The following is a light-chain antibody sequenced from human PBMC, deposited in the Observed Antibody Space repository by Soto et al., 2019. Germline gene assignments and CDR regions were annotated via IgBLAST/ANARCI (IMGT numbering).Light chain of an antibody. Sequence: IQRTESPSSVSASVGNRVTITCRASQDINKWLAWYQQKPGLAPNVVIYTASRLHGGGPSRFSGSASGTDFTLTISSLQTEDVATYDCQQGKSFPLTFCGGTKVDIK. CDR2: TAS. V-gene: IGKV1-12*01. CDR3: QQGKSFPLT. CDR1: QDINKW. J-gene: IGKJ4*01.